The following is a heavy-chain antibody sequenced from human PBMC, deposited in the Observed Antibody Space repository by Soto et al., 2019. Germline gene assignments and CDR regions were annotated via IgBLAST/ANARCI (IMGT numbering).Heavy chain of an antibody. D-gene: IGHD2-2*01. CDR3: ARVPDR. Sequence: TSETLSLTCTVSGGPVSSGSYYWSWIRQPPGKGLEWIGYIYYSGSTNYNPSLKSRVTISVDTSKNQFSLKLSSVTAADTAVYYCARVPDRWGQGTLVTVSS. V-gene: IGHV4-61*01. J-gene: IGHJ5*02. CDR1: GGPVSSGSYY. CDR2: IYYSGST.